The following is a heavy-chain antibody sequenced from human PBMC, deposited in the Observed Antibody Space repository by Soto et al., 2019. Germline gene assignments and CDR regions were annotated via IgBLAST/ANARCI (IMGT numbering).Heavy chain of an antibody. CDR3: ARLWLVPAPTFDL. D-gene: IGHD6-19*01. CDR1: GGSISSSSYY. V-gene: IGHV4-39*01. J-gene: IGHJ2*01. Sequence: QLQLQESGPGLVKPSETLSLTCTVSGGSISSSSYYWGWIRQPPGKGLEWIGSIYYSGSTYYNPSLKRRVXXSXDXXKNQFSLKLSSVTAADTAVYYCARLWLVPAPTFDLWGRGTLVTVSS. CDR2: IYYSGST.